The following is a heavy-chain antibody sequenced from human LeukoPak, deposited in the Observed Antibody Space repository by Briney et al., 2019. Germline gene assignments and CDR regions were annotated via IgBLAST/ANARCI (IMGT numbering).Heavy chain of an antibody. CDR3: AKEGIPARPGIHY. CDR1: GFTFSSYG. D-gene: IGHD6-6*01. J-gene: IGHJ4*02. CDR2: ISYDVSYK. V-gene: IGHV3-30*18. Sequence: GGSLRLSCVASGFTFSSYGMHWVRQAPGKGLEGVAVISYDVSYKYYADSVKGRFTISRDNSKNTLYLQMNSLRAEDTAVYYCAKEGIPARPGIHYWGQGTLVTVSS.